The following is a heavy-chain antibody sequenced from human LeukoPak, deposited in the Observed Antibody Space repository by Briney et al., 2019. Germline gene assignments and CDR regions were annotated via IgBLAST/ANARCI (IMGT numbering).Heavy chain of an antibody. J-gene: IGHJ4*02. CDR1: GGSIIGSY. Sequence: SETLPLTCWVSGGSIIGSYWSWIRQPPGKGVEWIGHIHYSGSTNFNPSLKSRVTVSVDTSKNQFSLQLSSVTAADTAVYYCARGPYYFDNWGQGTLVTVSS. CDR2: IHYSGST. CDR3: ARGPYYFDN. V-gene: IGHV4-59*01.